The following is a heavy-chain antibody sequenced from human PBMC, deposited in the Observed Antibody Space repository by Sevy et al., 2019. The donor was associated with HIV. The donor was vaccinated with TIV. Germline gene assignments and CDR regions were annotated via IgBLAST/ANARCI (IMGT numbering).Heavy chain of an antibody. CDR3: AEDRYYDSSGPLDY. V-gene: IGHV3-23*01. CDR1: GFTFSSYA. Sequence: GGSLRLSCAASGFTFSSYAMSWVRQAPGKGLEWVSAISGSGGSTYYADSVKGRFTISRDNSKNTLYLQMNSLRAEDTAVYYCAEDRYYDSSGPLDYWGQGTLVTVSS. CDR2: ISGSGGST. J-gene: IGHJ4*02. D-gene: IGHD3-22*01.